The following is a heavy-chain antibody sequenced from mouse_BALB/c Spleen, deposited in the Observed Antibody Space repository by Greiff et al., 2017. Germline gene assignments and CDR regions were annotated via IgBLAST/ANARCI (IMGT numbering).Heavy chain of an antibody. D-gene: IGHD2-4*01. Sequence: VQLQESGPGLVAPSQSLSITCTVSGFSLTDYGVSWIRQPPGKGLEWLGVIWGGGSTYYNSALKSRLSISKDNSKSQVFLKMNSLQTDDTAMYYCAKHGKKTSTMITTVFAYWGQGTLVTVSA. J-gene: IGHJ3*01. CDR1: GFSLTDYG. V-gene: IGHV2-6-5*01. CDR3: AKHGKKTSTMITTVFAY. CDR2: IWGGGST.